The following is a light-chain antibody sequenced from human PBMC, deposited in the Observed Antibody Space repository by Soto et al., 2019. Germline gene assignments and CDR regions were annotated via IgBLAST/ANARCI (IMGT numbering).Light chain of an antibody. V-gene: IGKV1-13*02. Sequence: ELIQSPSSLSAYVGDKVTISCRASQVINSALAWGHHRPGKAAMVLVYDASILASGVPSRFSGSGSGTDFTLTIRSLQPEDFATYYGKQFNSYTRTFGGGTKVDIK. CDR1: QVINSA. CDR2: DAS. J-gene: IGKJ4*01. CDR3: KQFNSYTRT.